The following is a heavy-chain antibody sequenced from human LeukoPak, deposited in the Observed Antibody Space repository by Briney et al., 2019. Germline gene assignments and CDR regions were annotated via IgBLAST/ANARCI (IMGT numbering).Heavy chain of an antibody. D-gene: IGHD2-2*01. J-gene: IGHJ4*02. V-gene: IGHV4-34*01. CDR3: AXCPQPVRVYYFDY. Sequence: SETLSLTCAVYGGSFSGYYWSWIRQPPGKGLEWIGEINHSGSTNYNPSLKRRVTISVDTSKNQFSLKLSSVTAAYTAVYYCAXCPQPVRVYYFDYWGQGTLVTVSS. CDR2: INHSGST. CDR1: GGSFSGYY.